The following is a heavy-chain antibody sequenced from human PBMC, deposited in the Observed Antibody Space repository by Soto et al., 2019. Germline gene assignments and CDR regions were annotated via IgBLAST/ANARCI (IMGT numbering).Heavy chain of an antibody. Sequence: SETLSLTCTVSGGSISSYYWSWIRQPPGKGLEWIGYIYYSGSTNYNPSLKSRVTISVDASKNQFSLKLSSVTAADTAVYYCARGGQYSSSWYYYYYGMDVWGQGTTVTVSS. CDR3: ARGGQYSSSWYYYYYGMDV. CDR1: GGSISSYY. D-gene: IGHD6-13*01. J-gene: IGHJ6*02. CDR2: IYYSGST. V-gene: IGHV4-59*01.